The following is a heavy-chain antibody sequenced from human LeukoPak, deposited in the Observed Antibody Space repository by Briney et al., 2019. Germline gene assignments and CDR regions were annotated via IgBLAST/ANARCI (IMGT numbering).Heavy chain of an antibody. J-gene: IGHJ4*02. CDR2: ISGSGGST. CDR1: GFTFSTYG. CDR3: ARVHSSSWYSILGGNYFDY. V-gene: IGHV3-23*01. Sequence: GGSLRLSCAASGFTFSTYGMSWVRQAPGKGLEWVSAISGSGGSTYYADSVKGRFTISRDNSKNTLCLQMNSLRAEDTAVYYCARVHSSSWYSILGGNYFDYWGQGTLVTVSS. D-gene: IGHD6-13*01.